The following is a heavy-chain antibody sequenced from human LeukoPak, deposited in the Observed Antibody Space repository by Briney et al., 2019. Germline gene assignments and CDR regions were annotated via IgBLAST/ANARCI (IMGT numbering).Heavy chain of an antibody. CDR1: GYTFAGYS. CDR3: ARDLRDQWLDP. V-gene: IGHV1-2*02. CDR2: INIKSGGT. J-gene: IGHJ5*02. Sequence: ASVKVSCKASGYTFAGYSMHWMRQAPGQGLEWMGWINIKSGGTKYAQRFQGRITMTRDTSISTAYMEVSSLRFDDTAVYYCARDLRDQWLDPWGQGTLVTVSS. D-gene: IGHD5-24*01.